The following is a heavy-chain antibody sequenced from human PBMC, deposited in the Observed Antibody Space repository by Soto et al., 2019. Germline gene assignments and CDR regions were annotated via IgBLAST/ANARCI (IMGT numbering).Heavy chain of an antibody. V-gene: IGHV3-23*01. CDR2: ISGSGGST. Sequence: PGGSLRLSCAASGFTFRSYAMSWVRQAPGKGLEWVSAISGSGGSTYYADSVKGRFTISRDNSKNTLYLQMNSLRAEDTAVYYCAKPEGALHHLYYYYYMDVWGKGTTVTVSS. J-gene: IGHJ6*03. CDR1: GFTFRSYA. D-gene: IGHD2-15*01. CDR3: AKPEGALHHLYYYYYMDV.